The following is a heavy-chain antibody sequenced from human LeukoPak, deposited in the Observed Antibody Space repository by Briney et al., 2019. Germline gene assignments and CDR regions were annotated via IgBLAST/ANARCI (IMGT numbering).Heavy chain of an antibody. J-gene: IGHJ4*02. CDR2: ISGSGGST. V-gene: IGHV3-23*01. CDR1: GFTFSSYA. CDR3: ARDPVVVITGPDY. D-gene: IGHD3-22*01. Sequence: GGSLRLSCAASGFTFSSYAMSWVRQAPGKGLEWVSAISGSGGSTYYADSVKGRFTISRDNSKNTLYLQMNSLRAEDTAVYYCARDPVVVITGPDYWGQGTLVTVSS.